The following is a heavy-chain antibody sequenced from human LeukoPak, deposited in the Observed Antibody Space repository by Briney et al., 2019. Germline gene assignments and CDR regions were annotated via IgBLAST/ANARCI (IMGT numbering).Heavy chain of an antibody. CDR3: ARDKVTAVDYYFDY. D-gene: IGHD2-21*02. V-gene: IGHV3-66*01. J-gene: IGHJ4*02. CDR1: GFTVSSSY. CDR2: IYSGGST. Sequence: GGSLRLSCAASGFTVSSSYMTWVRQAPGKGLEWVSVIYSGGSTYYADSVKGRFAISRDNSKNTLYLQMNSLRAEDTAVYYCARDKVTAVDYYFDYWGQGTLVTVSS.